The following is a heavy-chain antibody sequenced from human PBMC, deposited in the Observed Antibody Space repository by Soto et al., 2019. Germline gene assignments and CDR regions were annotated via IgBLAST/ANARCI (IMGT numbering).Heavy chain of an antibody. CDR3: AKDPLYDFWSGFSAVYFDY. CDR1: GFSFSSFA. V-gene: IGHV3-23*01. J-gene: IGHJ4*02. Sequence: EVHLLQSGGGLVQPGGSLRLSCAASGFSFSSFALSWVRQSPGKGLEWVAAVSGRGGDTYYANSVKGRFTISRDNSQNPLFLQMNSLRAEDSAIYYCAKDPLYDFWSGFSAVYFDYWGQGTLVTVSS. CDR2: VSGRGGDT. D-gene: IGHD3-3*01.